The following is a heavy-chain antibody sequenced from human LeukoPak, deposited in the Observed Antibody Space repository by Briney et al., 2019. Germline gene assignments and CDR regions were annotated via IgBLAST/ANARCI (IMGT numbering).Heavy chain of an antibody. Sequence: GGSLRLSCAASGFTFSNAWMSWVRQAPGKGLEWVGRIKSKTDGGTTDYAAPVKGRFNISRDDSKNTLYLQMNSLKTEDTAVYYCARAIIGITFGYYGMDVWGQGTTVTVSS. CDR3: ARAIIGITFGYYGMDV. CDR2: IKSKTDGGTT. D-gene: IGHD3-16*01. J-gene: IGHJ6*02. CDR1: GFTFSNAW. V-gene: IGHV3-15*01.